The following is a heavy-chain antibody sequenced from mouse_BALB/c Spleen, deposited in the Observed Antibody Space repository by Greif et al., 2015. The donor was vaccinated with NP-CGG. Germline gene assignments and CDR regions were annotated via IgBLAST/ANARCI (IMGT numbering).Heavy chain of an antibody. CDR3: AREDYDRGDFDY. D-gene: IGHD2-4*01. Sequence: QVQLKQSGAELVRPGTSVKISCKASGYAFTNYWLGWVKQRPGRGLEWIGDIYPGSGNTYYNEKFKGKATLTADKSSSTAYMQLSSLTSEDSAVYFCAREDYDRGDFDYWGQGTTLTVSS. CDR2: IYPGSGNT. J-gene: IGHJ2*01. V-gene: IGHV1-63*01. CDR1: GYAFTNYW.